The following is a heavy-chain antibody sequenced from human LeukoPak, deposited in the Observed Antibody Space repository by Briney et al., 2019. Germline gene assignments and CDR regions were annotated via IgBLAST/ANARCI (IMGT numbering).Heavy chain of an antibody. CDR1: GYTFTSYG. D-gene: IGHD1-26*01. Sequence: ASVKVSCKASGYTFTSYGISWVRQGPGQGLEWMGWISAYNGNTNYAQKFQGRVTMTRDTSISTAYMELSRLTSDDTAMYYCARDMGGIVGVTTVDYWGQGTLVTVSS. J-gene: IGHJ4*02. V-gene: IGHV1-18*01. CDR3: ARDMGGIVGVTTVDY. CDR2: ISAYNGNT.